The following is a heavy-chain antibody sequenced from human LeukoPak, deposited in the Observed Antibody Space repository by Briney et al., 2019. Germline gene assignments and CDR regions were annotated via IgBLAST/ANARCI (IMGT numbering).Heavy chain of an antibody. V-gene: IGHV4-4*07. D-gene: IGHD3-22*01. CDR1: GDSISGYY. CDR2: FYTSEST. J-gene: IGHJ5*02. CDR3: ARVLDSSGYYYGFDP. Sequence: PSETLSLTCSVSGDSISGYYWSWIRQPPAGKGLEWIGRFYTSESTNYNPSLKSRVTMSVDTSKNQFSLKLSSVTAADTAVYYCARVLDSSGYYYGFDPWGQGTLVTVSS.